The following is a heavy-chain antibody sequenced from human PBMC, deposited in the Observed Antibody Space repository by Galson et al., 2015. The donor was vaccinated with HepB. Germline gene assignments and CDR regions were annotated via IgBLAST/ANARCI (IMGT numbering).Heavy chain of an antibody. CDR3: ARDRVRARPSVMDV. CDR2: INPNSGGT. D-gene: IGHD3-10*01. CDR1: GYTFTGYY. Sequence: SVKVSCKASGYTFTGYYMHWVRQAPGQGLEWMGRINPNSGGTNYAQKFQGRVTMTRDTSISTAYMELSRLRSDDTAVYYCARDRVRARPSVMDVWGKGTTVTVSS. V-gene: IGHV1-2*06. J-gene: IGHJ6*04.